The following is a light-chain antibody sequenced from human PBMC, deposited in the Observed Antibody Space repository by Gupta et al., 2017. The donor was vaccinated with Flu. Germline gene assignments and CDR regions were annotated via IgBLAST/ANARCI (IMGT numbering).Light chain of an antibody. V-gene: IGKV3-15*01. Sequence: PATLSVSPGERATLSCRASQSVSSNLAWYQQKPGQAPRLLIYGAFTRATGIPARFSGSGSGTEFTLTISSLQSEDFAVYYCQQKNKWPRTFGQGTKVEIK. CDR3: QQKNKWPRT. CDR2: GAF. CDR1: QSVSSN. J-gene: IGKJ1*01.